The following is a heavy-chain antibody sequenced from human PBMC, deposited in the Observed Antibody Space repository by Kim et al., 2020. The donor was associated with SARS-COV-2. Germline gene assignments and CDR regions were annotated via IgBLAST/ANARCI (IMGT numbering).Heavy chain of an antibody. V-gene: IGHV4-39*07. Sequence: NPSLKSRVNISVDTSKNQFSLDLTSVTAADTAVYYCARDIAVAGYYYFDYWGQGTLVTVSS. CDR3: ARDIAVAGYYYFDY. J-gene: IGHJ4*02. D-gene: IGHD6-19*01.